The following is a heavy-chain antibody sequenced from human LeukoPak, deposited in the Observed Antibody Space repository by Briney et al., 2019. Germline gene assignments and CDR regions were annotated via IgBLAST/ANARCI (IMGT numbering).Heavy chain of an antibody. CDR2: FDPEDGET. V-gene: IGHV1-24*01. Sequence: RASVKVSCKVSGYTLTELSLHWVRQAPGKGLEWMGRFDPEDGETIYARKFQGRVTMTRDTSISTAYMELSRLTSDDTAVYYCARDAIVRDYSNSDYWGQGTLVTVSS. J-gene: IGHJ4*02. CDR1: GYTLTELS. CDR3: ARDAIVRDYSNSDY. D-gene: IGHD4-11*01.